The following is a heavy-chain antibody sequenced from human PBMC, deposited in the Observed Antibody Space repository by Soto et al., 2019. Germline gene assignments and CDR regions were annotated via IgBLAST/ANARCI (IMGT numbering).Heavy chain of an antibody. Sequence: GGSLRLSCAASGFGFRSHWMSWVRQAPGKGLEWVANIKQDGSEKYYVDSVKGRFTISRENAKNSLYLQMNSLRAEETAGYNCARMGSSSGCYGLWGQGTLVTVSS. CDR3: ARMGSSSGCYGL. J-gene: IGHJ4*02. CDR1: GFGFRSHW. D-gene: IGHD6-19*01. CDR2: IKQDGSEK. V-gene: IGHV3-7*01.